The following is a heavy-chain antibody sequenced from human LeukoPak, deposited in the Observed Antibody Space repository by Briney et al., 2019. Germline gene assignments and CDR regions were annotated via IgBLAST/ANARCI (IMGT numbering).Heavy chain of an antibody. Sequence: GGSLRLSCAASRLTFRSYAMNWVRQAPGKGLEWVSSISGAGINTYYVDSVEGRFTISRDNSKNTLSLQMNSLRAEEPAVYYCTKDQRGYQRAIDYWGQGILVTVSS. J-gene: IGHJ4*02. V-gene: IGHV3-23*01. D-gene: IGHD6-25*01. CDR2: ISGAGINT. CDR1: RLTFRSYA. CDR3: TKDQRGYQRAIDY.